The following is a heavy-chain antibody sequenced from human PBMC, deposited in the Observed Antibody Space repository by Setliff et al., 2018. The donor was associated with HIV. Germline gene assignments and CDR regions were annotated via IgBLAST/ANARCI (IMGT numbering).Heavy chain of an antibody. CDR1: GGSISGYF. V-gene: IGHV4-4*07. D-gene: IGHD6-6*01. Sequence: PSETLSLTCNVSGGSISGYFWTWIRQPAGKGLEWIGRIYTSGSTNYNPSLKSRVTISVDTSKNQFSLKLSSVTAADTAVYSCARHDGMKAARRYNNDYMDVWGKGTTVTVSS. CDR2: IYTSGST. J-gene: IGHJ6*03. CDR3: ARHDGMKAARRYNNDYMDV.